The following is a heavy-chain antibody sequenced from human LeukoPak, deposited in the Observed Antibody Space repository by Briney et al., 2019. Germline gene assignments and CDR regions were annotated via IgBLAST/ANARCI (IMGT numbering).Heavy chain of an antibody. CDR1: GGSISSGDYY. CDR2: IYYSGST. J-gene: IGHJ6*02. CDR3: ARDGSGSRYYYYGMDV. D-gene: IGHD3-10*01. V-gene: IGHV4-30-4*01. Sequence: PSETLSLTCTVSGGSISSGDYYWSWIRQPPGKGLEWIGYIYYSGSTYYNPSLKSRVTISVDTSKNQFSLKLSSVTAADTAVYYCARDGSGSRYYYYGMDVWGQGTTVTVSS.